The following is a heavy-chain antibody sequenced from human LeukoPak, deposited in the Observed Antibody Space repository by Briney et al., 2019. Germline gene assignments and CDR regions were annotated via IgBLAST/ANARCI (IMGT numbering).Heavy chain of an antibody. D-gene: IGHD3-3*01. J-gene: IGHJ4*02. CDR1: GFTFSSYA. CDR3: ATKGRRFLERSVQ. V-gene: IGHV3-30-3*01. Sequence: PGGSLRLSCAASGFTFSSYAMHWVRQAPGKGLEWGAVISYDGSNKYYADSVKGRFTISRDNSKNTLYLQMNSLRAEDTAVYYCATKGRRFLERSVQWGQGTLVTVSS. CDR2: ISYDGSNK.